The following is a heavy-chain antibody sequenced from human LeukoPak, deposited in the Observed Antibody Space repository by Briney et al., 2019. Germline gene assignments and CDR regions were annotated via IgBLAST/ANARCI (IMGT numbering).Heavy chain of an antibody. CDR3: ARDGYYDSSGTPAFDI. V-gene: IGHV4-34*01. Sequence: SETLSLTCAVYGGSFSGYYWSWIRQPPGKGLEWIGEINHSGSTNYNPSLKSRVTMSVDTSKNQFSLKLSSVTATDTAVYYCARDGYYDSSGTPAFDIWGQGTMVTVSS. CDR1: GGSFSGYY. CDR2: INHSGST. J-gene: IGHJ3*02. D-gene: IGHD3-22*01.